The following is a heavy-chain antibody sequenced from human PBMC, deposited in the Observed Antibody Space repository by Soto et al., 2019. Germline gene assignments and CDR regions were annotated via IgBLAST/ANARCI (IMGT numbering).Heavy chain of an antibody. D-gene: IGHD2-15*01. CDR2: ISYDGSNK. CDR3: AKALDIVVVVATTPPGY. V-gene: IGHV3-30*18. CDR1: GFTFSSYG. Sequence: PGGSLRLSCVASGFTFSSYGMHWVRQAPGKGLEWVAVISYDGSNKYYADSVKGRFTISRDNSKNTLYLQMNSLRAEDTAVYYCAKALDIVVVVATTPPGYWGKGTLVTVSS. J-gene: IGHJ4*02.